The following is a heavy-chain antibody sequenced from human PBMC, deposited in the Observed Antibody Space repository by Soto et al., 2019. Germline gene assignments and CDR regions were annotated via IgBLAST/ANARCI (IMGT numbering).Heavy chain of an antibody. D-gene: IGHD6-6*01. CDR3: ARSTIAPHLFMYPFDY. CDR1: GGSISSGGYS. V-gene: IGHV4-30-2*01. J-gene: IGHJ4*01. Sequence: SETLSLTCGVSGGSISSGGYSWSWIRQPPGKGLEWIGYIYHSGSTYYNPSLKSRVTISVDTSKNQFSLKLNSVTAADTAVYYCARSTIAPHLFMYPFDYWGQGTLVTVSS. CDR2: IYHSGST.